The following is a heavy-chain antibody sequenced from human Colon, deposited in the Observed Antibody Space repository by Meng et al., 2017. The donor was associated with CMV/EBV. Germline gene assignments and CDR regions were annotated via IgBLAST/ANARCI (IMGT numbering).Heavy chain of an antibody. CDR1: GFIFSNYW. Sequence: EVELGVAGGGVVPAGGSLTLSCEVSGFIFSNYWMHWVRQAPGKGLVWISRIKNDGSTTGYADSVKGRFTISRDNAKNTLYLQMNSLRAEDTAMYYCARDIFWGESDYWGQGTLVTVSS. V-gene: IGHV3-74*01. CDR3: ARDIFWGESDY. D-gene: IGHD3-9*01. CDR2: IKNDGSTT. J-gene: IGHJ4*02.